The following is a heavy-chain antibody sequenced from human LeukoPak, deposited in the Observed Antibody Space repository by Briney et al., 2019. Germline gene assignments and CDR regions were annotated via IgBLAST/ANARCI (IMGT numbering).Heavy chain of an antibody. J-gene: IGHJ4*02. CDR3: AKATMGPYDSRTYFDY. V-gene: IGHV3-23*01. D-gene: IGHD3-22*01. Sequence: GGSLRLSCAASGFTFRNYAMSWVRQAPGKGLEWVSALNSGGGSTSAESVKGRFTISRDDSKNTLYLQMNGLRAEDTAVYYCAKATMGPYDSRTYFDYWGQGTLVTVSS. CDR1: GFTFRNYA. CDR2: LNSGGGST.